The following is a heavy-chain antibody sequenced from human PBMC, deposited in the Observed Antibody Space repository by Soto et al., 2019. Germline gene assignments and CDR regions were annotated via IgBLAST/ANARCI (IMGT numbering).Heavy chain of an antibody. CDR2: ISGSGGST. Sequence: PGGSLRLSCAASGFTFSSYAMSWVRQGPGKGLEWVSAISGSGGSTYYADSVKGRFTISRDNSKNTLYLQMNSLRAEDTAVYYCAKTTDGWFSAFEIWGQGTMVTVSS. J-gene: IGHJ3*02. V-gene: IGHV3-23*01. D-gene: IGHD6-19*01. CDR1: GFTFSSYA. CDR3: AKTTDGWFSAFEI.